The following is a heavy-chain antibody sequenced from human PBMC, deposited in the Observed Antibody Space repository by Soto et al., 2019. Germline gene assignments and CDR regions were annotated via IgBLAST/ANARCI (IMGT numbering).Heavy chain of an antibody. CDR2: ISGSGGST. V-gene: IGHV3-23*01. J-gene: IGHJ4*02. D-gene: IGHD1-26*01. CDR1: GFTFSSYA. Sequence: GGSLRLSCAASGFTFSSYAMSWVRQAPGKGLEWVSAISGSGGSTYYADSVKGRFTISRDNSKNTLYLQMNSLRAEDTAVYYCATPPPMNDATTTPFEYWGQGTLVTVSS. CDR3: ATPPPMNDATTTPFEY.